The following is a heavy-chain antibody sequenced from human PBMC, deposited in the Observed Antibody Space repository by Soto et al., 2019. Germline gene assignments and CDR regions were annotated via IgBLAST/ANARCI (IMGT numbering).Heavy chain of an antibody. V-gene: IGHV4-59*08. D-gene: IGHD2-2*02. CDR2: IYYSGST. J-gene: IGHJ4*02. CDR3: ARHGARNCSSTSCYKNGFDY. Sequence: PSETLSLTCTVSGGSISSYYWSWIRQPPGKGLEWIGYIYYSGSTNYNPSLKSRVTISVDTSKNQFSLKLSSVTAADTAVYYCARHGARNCSSTSCYKNGFDYWGQGTLVTVSS. CDR1: GGSISSYY.